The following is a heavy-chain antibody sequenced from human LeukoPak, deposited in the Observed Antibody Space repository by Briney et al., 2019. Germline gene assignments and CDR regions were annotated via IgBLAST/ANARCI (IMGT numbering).Heavy chain of an antibody. D-gene: IGHD3-16*01. CDR2: IRYDGSNK. CDR3: AKDQGSQGGYYYYYYMDV. J-gene: IGHJ6*03. V-gene: IGHV3-30*02. CDR1: GFTFSSYG. Sequence: GGSLRLSCAASGFTFSSYGMHWVRQAPGKGLEWVAFIRYDGSNKYYADSVKGRFTISRDNSKNTLYLQMNSLRAEDTAVYYCAKDQGSQGGYYYYYYMDVWGKGTTVTISS.